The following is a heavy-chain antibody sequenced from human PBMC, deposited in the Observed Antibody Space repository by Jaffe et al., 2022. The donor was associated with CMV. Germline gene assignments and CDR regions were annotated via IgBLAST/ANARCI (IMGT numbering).Heavy chain of an antibody. J-gene: IGHJ3*02. CDR2: ISAGTIRT. V-gene: IGHV3-23*01. CDR3: TKKKGDAFDM. Sequence: EVQLLESGGGLVQPGGSLRVSCVASGFTFGSYAMSWVRQTPGKGLEWVSLISAGTIRTYYADSVKGRFTISRDNSMNTVYLQMNSLRAEDTAVYYCTKKKGDAFDMWGQGTKVTVSS. CDR1: GFTFGSYA.